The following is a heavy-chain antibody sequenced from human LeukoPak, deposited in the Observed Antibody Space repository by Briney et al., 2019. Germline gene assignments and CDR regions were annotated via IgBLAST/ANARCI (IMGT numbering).Heavy chain of an antibody. J-gene: IGHJ6*03. D-gene: IGHD6-13*01. CDR3: ARGGGDRYSSSETHYYYYMDV. CDR2: IIPIFGTA. CDR1: AGTFSSYA. Sequence: SSVKVSCKASAGTFSSYAISWVRQAPGQGLEWRGGIIPIFGTANYAQKFQGRVTITTDESTSTAYMELSSLRSEDTAVYYCARGGGDRYSSSETHYYYYMDVWGKGTTVTVSS. V-gene: IGHV1-69*05.